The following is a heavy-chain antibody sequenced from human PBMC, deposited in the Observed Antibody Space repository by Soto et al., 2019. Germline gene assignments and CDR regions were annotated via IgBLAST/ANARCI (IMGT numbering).Heavy chain of an antibody. CDR1: GFTVSSYY. Sequence: GGSLRLSCATAGFTVSSYYMSRVRQAPGKGLEWVSTIYTGGSTYYADSVKGRFTNARHDSENTMYLQMNSLRGEDTAVYYCARHPQSLNAFDFWGGGTLVTVSS. J-gene: IGHJ3*01. CDR2: IYTGGST. V-gene: IGHV3-53*04. CDR3: ARHPQSLNAFDF.